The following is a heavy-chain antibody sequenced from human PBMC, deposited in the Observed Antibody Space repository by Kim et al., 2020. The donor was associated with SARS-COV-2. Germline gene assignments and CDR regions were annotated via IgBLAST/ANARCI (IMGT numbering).Heavy chain of an antibody. CDR3: AQRGYSGYDYGFDY. D-gene: IGHD5-12*01. V-gene: IGHV3-21*01. Sequence: ADSVKGRFTISRDNAKNSLYLQMNSLRAEDTAVYYYAQRGYSGYDYGFDYWGQGTLVTVSS. J-gene: IGHJ4*02.